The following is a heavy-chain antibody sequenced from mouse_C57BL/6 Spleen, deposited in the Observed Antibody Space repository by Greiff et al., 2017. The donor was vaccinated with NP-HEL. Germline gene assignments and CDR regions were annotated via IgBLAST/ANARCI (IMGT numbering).Heavy chain of an antibody. J-gene: IGHJ2*01. CDR1: GFTFSSYA. CDR3: TREVGRWYFDY. D-gene: IGHD4-1*01. CDR2: ISSGGDYI. Sequence: EVKVVESGEGLVKPGGSLKLSCAASGFTFSSYAMSWVRQTPEKRLEWVAYISSGGDYIYYADTVKGRFTISRDNARNTLYLQMSSLKSEDTAMYYCTREVGRWYFDYWGQGTTLTVSS. V-gene: IGHV5-9-1*02.